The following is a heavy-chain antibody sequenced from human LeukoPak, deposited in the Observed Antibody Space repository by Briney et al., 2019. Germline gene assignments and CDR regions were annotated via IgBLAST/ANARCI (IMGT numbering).Heavy chain of an antibody. CDR2: INPRGGYT. V-gene: IGHV1-46*01. Sequence: ASVKVSCKASGYTFIAYYMHWVRQAPGQGLEWMGVINPRGGYTNYAQQFQGRVTMTRDTSTRTVYMDLSSLTSEDTAVYYCARDRRELEISIFGVETDCWGQGTLVTVSS. CDR1: GYTFIAYY. D-gene: IGHD3-3*01. J-gene: IGHJ4*02. CDR3: ARDRRELEISIFGVETDC.